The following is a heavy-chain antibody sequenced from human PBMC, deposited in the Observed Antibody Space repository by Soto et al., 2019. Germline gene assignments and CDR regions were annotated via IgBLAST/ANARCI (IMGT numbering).Heavy chain of an antibody. CDR2: ISAYNGNT. J-gene: IGHJ6*02. Sequence: ASVKVSCKASGYTFTSYGISWVRQAPGQGLEWMGWISAYNGNTNYAQKLQGRVTMTTDTSTSTAYMELRSLRSDDTAVYYCAAGVDSSGYYYVGAPYYYYGMDVWGQGTTVTVSS. D-gene: IGHD3-22*01. CDR1: GYTFTSYG. CDR3: AAGVDSSGYYYVGAPYYYYGMDV. V-gene: IGHV1-18*01.